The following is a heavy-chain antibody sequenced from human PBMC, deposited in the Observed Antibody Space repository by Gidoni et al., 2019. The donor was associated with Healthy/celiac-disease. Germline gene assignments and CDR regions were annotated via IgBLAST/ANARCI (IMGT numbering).Heavy chain of an antibody. J-gene: IGHJ5*02. V-gene: IGHV1-3*01. D-gene: IGHD2-21*02. Sequence: QVQLVQSGAEVKKPGASVKVSCKASGYTFTSYAMHWVRQAPGQRLEWMGWINAGNGNTKYSQKFQGRVTITRDTSASTAYMELSSLRSEDTAVYYCAREKRPRVVTANNWFDPWGQGTLVTVSS. CDR2: INAGNGNT. CDR3: AREKRPRVVTANNWFDP. CDR1: GYTFTSYA.